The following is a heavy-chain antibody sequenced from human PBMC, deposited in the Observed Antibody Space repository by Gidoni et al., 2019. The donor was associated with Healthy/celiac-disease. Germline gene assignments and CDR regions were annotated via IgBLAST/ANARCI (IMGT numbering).Heavy chain of an antibody. CDR1: GFTFRSYG. CDR3: AMGGYSYGPDAFDI. J-gene: IGHJ3*02. CDR2: ISYDGSNK. Sequence: QVQLVESGGGVVQPGRSLRLSCAASGFTFRSYGMDWVRQAPGKGLEWVAVISYDGSNKYYADSVKGRFTISRDNSKNTLYLQMNSLRAEDTAVYYCAMGGYSYGPDAFDIWGQGTMVTVSS. V-gene: IGHV3-30*03. D-gene: IGHD5-18*01.